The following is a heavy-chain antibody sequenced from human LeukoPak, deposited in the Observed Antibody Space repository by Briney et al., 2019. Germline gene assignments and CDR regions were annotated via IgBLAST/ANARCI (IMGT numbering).Heavy chain of an antibody. D-gene: IGHD4-17*01. Sequence: PGGSLRPSCAASGFIFGSYGMHWVRQAPGKGLEWVAFTPYHGVSRYYTESVKGRFTISRDNSKSTLYLQMNSLRIEDTAVYYCAKDRHGDYTSDYWGQGTLVIVSS. CDR1: GFIFGSYG. CDR2: TPYHGVSR. J-gene: IGHJ4*02. V-gene: IGHV3-30*02. CDR3: AKDRHGDYTSDY.